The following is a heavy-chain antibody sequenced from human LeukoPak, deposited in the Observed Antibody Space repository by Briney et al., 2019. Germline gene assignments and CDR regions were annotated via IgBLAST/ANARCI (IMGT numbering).Heavy chain of an antibody. D-gene: IGHD6-19*01. CDR3: AREVDARDSCGWRWFDP. CDR1: GDSVSSNSAA. J-gene: IGHJ5*02. CDR2: TYYRSKWYN. V-gene: IGHV6-1*01. Sequence: SQTLSLTCAISGDSVSSNSAARNWIRQSPSRGLEWLGRTYYRSKWYNDYAVSVKSRITINPDTSKNQFSLQLNSVTPEDTAVYYCAREVDARDSCGWRWFDPWGQGTLVTVSS.